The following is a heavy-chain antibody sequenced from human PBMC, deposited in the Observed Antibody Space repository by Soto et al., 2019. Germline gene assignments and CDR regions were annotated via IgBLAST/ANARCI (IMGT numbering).Heavy chain of an antibody. CDR3: ARGRGDGYNQHWYFDL. D-gene: IGHD3-10*01. Sequence: SETLSLTCAVYGGSFSGYYWSWTRQPPGKGLAWIGEINHSGSTNYNPSLKSRVSISVGTSNDQFSLKLNSVTAADTAVYFCARGRGDGYNQHWYFDLWGRGTLVTVSS. CDR1: GGSFSGYY. J-gene: IGHJ2*01. V-gene: IGHV4-34*01. CDR2: INHSGST.